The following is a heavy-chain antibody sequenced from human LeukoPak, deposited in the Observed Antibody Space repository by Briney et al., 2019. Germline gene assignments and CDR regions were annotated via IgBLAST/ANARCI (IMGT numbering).Heavy chain of an antibody. Sequence: SETLSLTCTVSGGSISSFYWSWIRQPPGKGLEWIGYIYYKGNTNYSPSLTSRVTTSLDTSKNQFSLKLSSLTAADTAVYYCARSYSSGSYYSPFDPWGQGTLVTVSS. CDR3: ARSYSSGSYYSPFDP. CDR2: IYYKGNT. D-gene: IGHD3-10*01. J-gene: IGHJ5*02. CDR1: GGSISSFY. V-gene: IGHV4-59*01.